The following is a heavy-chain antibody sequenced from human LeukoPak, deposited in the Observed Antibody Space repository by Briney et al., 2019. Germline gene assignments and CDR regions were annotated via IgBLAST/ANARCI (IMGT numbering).Heavy chain of an antibody. CDR1: GDSINSGDYY. D-gene: IGHD3-3*01. V-gene: IGHV4-61*02. CDR2: VYTSGNT. Sequence: PSQTLSLTCTVSGDSINSGDYYWSWIRQPAGKGLEWIGRVYTSGNTLYSPSLKSRVAISIDRSKNQFSLKLTSVTAADTALYHCARGGTIFTFFDHWGQGIVVTVSS. J-gene: IGHJ4*02. CDR3: ARGGTIFTFFDH.